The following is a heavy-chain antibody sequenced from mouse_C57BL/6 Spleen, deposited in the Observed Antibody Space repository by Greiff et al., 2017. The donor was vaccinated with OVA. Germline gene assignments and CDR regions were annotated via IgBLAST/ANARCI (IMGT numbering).Heavy chain of an antibody. CDR3: ARGVVEGVLDY. D-gene: IGHD1-1*01. CDR1: GYSFTGYY. Sequence: VQLQQSGPELVKPGASVKISCKASGYSFTGYYMNWVKQSPEKSLEWIGEINPSTGGTTYNQKFKAKATLTVDKSSSTAYMQLKSLTSEDSAVYYCARGVVEGVLDYWGQGTTLTVSS. V-gene: IGHV1-42*01. CDR2: INPSTGGT. J-gene: IGHJ2*01.